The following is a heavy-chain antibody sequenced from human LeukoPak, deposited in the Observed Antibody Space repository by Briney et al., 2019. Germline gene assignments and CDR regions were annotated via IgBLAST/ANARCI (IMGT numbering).Heavy chain of an antibody. V-gene: IGHV1-2*02. CDR2: INPECGDT. Sequence: ASVKVSCKASRYTFIDYYIHWVPHGPGQRLERMGWINPECGDTNYAQMFKGRVAMTSDPSIRTVYMELSRLRPDDTAVYCCAGESRVGGLSWFVFWGQGTLITVS. CDR3: AGESRVGGLSWFVF. CDR1: RYTFIDYY. J-gene: IGHJ5*01. D-gene: IGHD1-26*01.